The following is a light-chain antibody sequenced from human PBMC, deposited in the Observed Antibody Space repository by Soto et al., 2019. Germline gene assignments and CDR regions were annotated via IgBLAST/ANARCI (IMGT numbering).Light chain of an antibody. CDR1: QGISSF. Sequence: IELTQTPSSLSASVGDRVTITCRASQGISSFLAWYQQKPGKAPKLLIYAASSLQSGVPPRFSGSGFGTDFTLTITSLQPEDFATYYCQQVESYPSTFGEGTKVDIK. CDR2: AAS. CDR3: QQVESYPST. V-gene: IGKV1-9*01. J-gene: IGKJ4*01.